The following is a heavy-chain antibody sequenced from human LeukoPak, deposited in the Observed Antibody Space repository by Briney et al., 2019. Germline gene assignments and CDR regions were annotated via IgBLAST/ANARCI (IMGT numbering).Heavy chain of an antibody. D-gene: IGHD4-23*01. CDR3: ATYDYGCNSPDN. CDR1: GGTFSSYA. V-gene: IGHV1-69*04. CDR2: IIPILGIA. Sequence: ASVKVSCKASGGTFSSYAISWVRQAPGQGLEWMGRIIPILGIASYAQKFQGRVTITADKSTSTACMELSSLRSEDTAVYYCATYDYGCNSPDNWGQGTLVTVSS. J-gene: IGHJ4*02.